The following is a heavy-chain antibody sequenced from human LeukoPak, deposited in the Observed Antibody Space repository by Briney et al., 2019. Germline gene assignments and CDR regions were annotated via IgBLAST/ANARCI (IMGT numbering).Heavy chain of an antibody. CDR2: IFYSGST. CDR1: GGSIRSADYF. J-gene: IGHJ3*02. V-gene: IGHV4-30-4*01. D-gene: IGHD3-22*01. CDR3: ASGTYYFDSSGHYYADSFDI. Sequence: SETLSLTCTVSGGSIRSADYFWSWIRQTPGKGLEWIGYIFYSGSTDYNLSLTSRVSIFADTSKNQFSLRLTSVTAADTAVYYCASGTYYFDSSGHYYADSFDIWGQGTVVTVSS.